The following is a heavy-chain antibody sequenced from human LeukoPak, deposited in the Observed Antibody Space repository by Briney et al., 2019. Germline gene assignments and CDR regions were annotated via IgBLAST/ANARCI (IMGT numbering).Heavy chain of an antibody. D-gene: IGHD3-22*01. CDR2: ISSSGSTI. CDR3: ARDSPYDSSGYYYDY. V-gene: IGHV3-48*03. Sequence: GGSLRLSCAASGFTFDDYGMSWVRQAPGKGLGWVSYISSSGSTIYYADSVKGRFTISRDNAKNSLYLQMNSLRAEDTAVYYCARDSPYDSSGYYYDYWGQGTLVTVSS. CDR1: GFTFDDYG. J-gene: IGHJ4*02.